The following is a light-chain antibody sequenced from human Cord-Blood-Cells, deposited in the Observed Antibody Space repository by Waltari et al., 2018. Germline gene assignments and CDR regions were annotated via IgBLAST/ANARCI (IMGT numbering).Light chain of an antibody. CDR3: QQYNNWRRT. V-gene: IGKV3-15*01. J-gene: IGKJ1*01. CDR1: QSVSSN. CDR2: GAS. Sequence: EIVMTQSPATLSVSPGERATLSCRASQSVSSNLACYQQKPGQAPRLLIYGASTRATGIPARFSGSGSGTEFTLTISSLQSEDFAVYYCQQYNNWRRTFGQGTKVEIK.